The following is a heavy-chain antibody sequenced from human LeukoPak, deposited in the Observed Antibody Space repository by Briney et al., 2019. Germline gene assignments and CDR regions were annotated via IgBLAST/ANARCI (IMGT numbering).Heavy chain of an antibody. Sequence: SETLSLTCAVYGGSFSGYYWSWIRQPPGKGLEWIGEINHSGSTNYNPSLKSRVTISVDTSKNQFSLKLSSVTAADTAVYYCARIVVVPAAAWGGYYYYNYMDVWGKGTTVTVSS. CDR2: INHSGST. CDR3: ARIVVVPAAAWGGYYYYNYMDV. D-gene: IGHD2-2*01. J-gene: IGHJ6*03. V-gene: IGHV4-34*01. CDR1: GGSFSGYY.